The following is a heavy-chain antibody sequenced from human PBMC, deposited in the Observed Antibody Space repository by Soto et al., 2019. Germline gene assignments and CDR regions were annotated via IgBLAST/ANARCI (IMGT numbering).Heavy chain of an antibody. Sequence: GGSLRLSCAASGFTFSTYAMTWVRQAPGKGLEWVSGISWNSETIDYADSVKGRFTISRDNAKSSLFLQMNSLRPDDTALYYCAKDMKWGGMTTIHYFDFWGQGTLVTVSS. CDR2: ISWNSETI. CDR1: GFTFSTYA. J-gene: IGHJ4*02. V-gene: IGHV3-9*01. D-gene: IGHD4-17*01. CDR3: AKDMKWGGMTTIHYFDF.